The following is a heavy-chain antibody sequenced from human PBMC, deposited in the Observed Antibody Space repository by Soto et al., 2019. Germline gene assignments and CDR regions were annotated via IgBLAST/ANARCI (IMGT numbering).Heavy chain of an antibody. CDR3: ARLYADFWSGFP. D-gene: IGHD3-3*01. V-gene: IGHV3-7*01. Sequence: DVKLVESGGNLVQPGGSLRLSCAASGFTFSSYWMSWVRQAPGKGLEWVANIKQDGSEEYYLDSVEGRFAISRDNAKNSLYLQMNSLRAEDTAVYYCARLYADFWSGFPWGQGTLVTVSS. CDR2: IKQDGSEE. CDR1: GFTFSSYW. J-gene: IGHJ5*02.